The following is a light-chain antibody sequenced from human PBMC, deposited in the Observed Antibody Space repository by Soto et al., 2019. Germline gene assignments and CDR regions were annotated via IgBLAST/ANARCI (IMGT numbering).Light chain of an antibody. Sequence: DIQMTQSPSSLSASVGDRVTITCRASQGIIDYVAWFHQKPGKAPQLLIYAASTLHSGVPSRFSGSGAGTDFSLTISSLQPEDAATYYCQRYNTAPQTFGPGTKVEIK. CDR1: QGIIDY. CDR3: QRYNTAPQT. V-gene: IGKV1-27*01. CDR2: AAS. J-gene: IGKJ1*01.